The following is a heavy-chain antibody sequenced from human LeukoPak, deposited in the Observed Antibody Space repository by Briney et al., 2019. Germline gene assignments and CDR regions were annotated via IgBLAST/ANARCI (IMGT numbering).Heavy chain of an antibody. V-gene: IGHV1-69*05. CDR2: INPIFGTA. CDR3: GRKAGDCGGGSCYSIDY. CDR1: GGSFSSEA. Sequence: SVKVSCKAFGGSFSSEAISWVRQAPGQGIEWLGGINPIFGTANYPQKFQGRVTITTDESTTTAYMEVSSLRSEDTAVYYCGRKAGDCGGGSCYSIDYWGQGTLVTVSS. D-gene: IGHD2-15*01. J-gene: IGHJ4*02.